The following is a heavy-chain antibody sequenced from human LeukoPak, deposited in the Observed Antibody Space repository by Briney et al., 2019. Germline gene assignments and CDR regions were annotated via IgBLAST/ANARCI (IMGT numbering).Heavy chain of an antibody. Sequence: ASVKVSCKASGYTFTGYYMHWVRQAPGQGLEWMGWINTNTGNPTYAQGFTGRFVFSLDTSVSTAYLQISSLKTEDTAVYYCASGSSIGNLDYYYMDVWGKGTTVTVSS. CDR2: INTNTGNP. V-gene: IGHV7-4-1*02. CDR1: GYTFTGYY. D-gene: IGHD2-21*01. CDR3: ASGSSIGNLDYYYMDV. J-gene: IGHJ6*03.